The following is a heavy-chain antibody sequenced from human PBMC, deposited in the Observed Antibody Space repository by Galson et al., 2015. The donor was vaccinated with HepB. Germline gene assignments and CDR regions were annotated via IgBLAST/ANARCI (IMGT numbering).Heavy chain of an antibody. CDR2: ISYDGSNK. D-gene: IGHD2-2*02. CDR3: ARNVYCSSTSCYTDYDILTGYADY. J-gene: IGHJ4*02. CDR1: GFTFSSYA. Sequence: SLRLSCAASGFTFSSYAMHWVRQAPGKGLEWVAVISYDGSNKYYADSVKGRFTISRDNSKNTLYLQMNSLRAEDTAVYYCARNVYCSSTSCYTDYDILTGYADYWGQGTLVTVSS. V-gene: IGHV3-30-3*01.